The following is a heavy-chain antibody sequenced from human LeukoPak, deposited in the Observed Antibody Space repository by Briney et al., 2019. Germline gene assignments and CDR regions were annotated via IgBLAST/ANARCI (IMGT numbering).Heavy chain of an antibody. CDR2: INWNGGST. CDR3: ARGIRFLEWLSGFDY. V-gene: IGHV3-20*04. D-gene: IGHD3-3*01. CDR1: GFTFDDYG. J-gene: IGHJ4*02. Sequence: GGSLRLSCAASGFTFDDYGMGWVRQVPGKGLEWVSGINWNGGSTGYADSVKGRFTISRDNAKNSLYLQMDSLRVEDTALYYCARGIRFLEWLSGFDYWGQGTLVTVSS.